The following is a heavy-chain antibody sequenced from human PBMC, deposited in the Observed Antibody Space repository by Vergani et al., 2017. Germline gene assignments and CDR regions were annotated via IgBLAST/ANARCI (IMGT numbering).Heavy chain of an antibody. V-gene: IGHV1-69*06. CDR2: IIPIFGTA. CDR3: AGDTTLGVPATALYCYGMDG. CDR1: VGTFSSYA. J-gene: IGHJ6*02. D-gene: IGHD2-2*01. Sequence: QVQLVQSGAEVKKPGSSVKVSCKASVGTFSSYAISWVRQAPGQGLEWMGGIIPIFGTANYAQKFQGRVTITADKSTGTAYMELSSLRSEDTAVYYCAGDTTLGVPATALYCYGMDGWGQGP.